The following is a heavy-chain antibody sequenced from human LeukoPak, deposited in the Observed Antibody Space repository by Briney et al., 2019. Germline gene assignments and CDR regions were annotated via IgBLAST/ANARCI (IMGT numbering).Heavy chain of an antibody. V-gene: IGHV4-31*03. CDR1: GGSISSGGYY. D-gene: IGHD5-18*01. CDR3: ARGSRGYSYG. CDR2: IYYSGST. J-gene: IGHJ4*02. Sequence: PSETLSLTCTVSGGSISSGGYYWSWIRQLPGKGLEWIGDIYYSGSTYYNPSLKSRVTISVDTSKNQFSLKLSSVTAADTAVYYCARGSRGYSYGWGQGTLVTVSS.